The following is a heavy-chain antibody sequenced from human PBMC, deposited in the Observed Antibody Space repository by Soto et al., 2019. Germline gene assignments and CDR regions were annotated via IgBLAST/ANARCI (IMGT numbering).Heavy chain of an antibody. V-gene: IGHV1-46*01. CDR1: GYPFTNYY. Sequence: QVQLVQSGTEVKKPGASVRVSCTASGYPFTNYYIHWVRQAPGQGPEWMGIVNPSSGRTTYAQTFQGRVTMTTDTSTRTVYMEMNSLRSADTAMYYCTRALFTTVTTWWYFDSWGQGTLVTVSS. D-gene: IGHD4-17*01. CDR2: VNPSSGRT. CDR3: TRALFTTVTTWWYFDS. J-gene: IGHJ4*02.